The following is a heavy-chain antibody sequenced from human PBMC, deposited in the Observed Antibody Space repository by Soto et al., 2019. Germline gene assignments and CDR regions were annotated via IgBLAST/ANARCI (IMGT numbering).Heavy chain of an antibody. D-gene: IGHD3-22*01. CDR3: ARATNRLRSGYYFSFLGY. Sequence: ASVKGSCKASGYTFTGYYMHWVRQAPGQGLEWMGWINPNSGGTNYAQKFQGWVTMTRDTSISTAYMELSRLRSDDTAVYYCARATNRLRSGYYFSFLGYWGQGTLVTGSS. CDR1: GYTFTGYY. V-gene: IGHV1-2*04. J-gene: IGHJ4*02. CDR2: INPNSGGT.